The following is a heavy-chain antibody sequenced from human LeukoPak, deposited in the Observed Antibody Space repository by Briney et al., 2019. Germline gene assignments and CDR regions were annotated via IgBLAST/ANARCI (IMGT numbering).Heavy chain of an antibody. Sequence: GGSLRLSCAASGFTFSTYAMNWVRQAAGRGLEWVSAISDSAGTTYYADSVKGRFTISRDNSKNTLYLQMNSLRAEDTAVYYCAKTPVRKGQNSGWGNWGQGTLVTVSS. D-gene: IGHD6-19*01. CDR1: GFTFSTYA. J-gene: IGHJ4*02. V-gene: IGHV3-23*01. CDR2: ISDSAGTT. CDR3: AKTPVRKGQNSGWGN.